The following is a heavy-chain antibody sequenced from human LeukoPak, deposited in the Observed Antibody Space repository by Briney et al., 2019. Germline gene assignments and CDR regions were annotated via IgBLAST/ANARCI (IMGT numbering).Heavy chain of an antibody. CDR3: ARGRRRMTTVTSGNLDY. CDR1: GYTFTSYG. V-gene: IGHV1-18*01. D-gene: IGHD4-17*01. J-gene: IGHJ4*02. CDR2: ISAYNGNT. Sequence: GASVKVSCKASGYTFTSYGISWVRPAPGQGLEWMGWISAYNGNTNYAQKLQGRVTMATDTSTSTAYMELRSLRSDDTAVYYCARGRRRMTTVTSGNLDYWGQGTLVTVSS.